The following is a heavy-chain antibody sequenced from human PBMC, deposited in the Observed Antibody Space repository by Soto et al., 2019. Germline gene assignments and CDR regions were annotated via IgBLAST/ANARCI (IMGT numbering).Heavy chain of an antibody. D-gene: IGHD3-16*01. CDR2: IYYSGST. CDR1: GGSISSYC. Sequence: QVQLQESGPGLVRPSETLSLTCTVSGGSISSYCWSWIRQPPGKGLEWIGYIYYSGSTNYNPSLKSRVTISVDTSKNQFSLKLSSVTSADTAVYYCARVWGYAFDYWGQGTLVTVSS. CDR3: ARVWGYAFDY. J-gene: IGHJ4*02. V-gene: IGHV4-59*01.